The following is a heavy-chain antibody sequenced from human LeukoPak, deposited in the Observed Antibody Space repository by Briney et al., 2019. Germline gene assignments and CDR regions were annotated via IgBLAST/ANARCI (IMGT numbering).Heavy chain of an antibody. J-gene: IGHJ4*02. CDR1: GFTVSDNY. CDR3: ARVNQLLTIDY. D-gene: IGHD1-1*01. Sequence: GGSLRLSCAASGFTVSDNYMSWVRQAPWKGLEWVSVIYSGGSTYYSDSVKGRFTISRDNSKNTLYPQMNSLRAEDTAVYYCARVNQLLTIDYWGQGTLVTVSS. CDR2: IYSGGST. V-gene: IGHV3-53*01.